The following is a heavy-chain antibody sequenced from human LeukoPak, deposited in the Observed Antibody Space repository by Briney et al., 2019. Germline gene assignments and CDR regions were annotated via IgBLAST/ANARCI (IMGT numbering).Heavy chain of an antibody. J-gene: IGHJ5*02. D-gene: IGHD1-26*01. CDR1: GFAVSTNY. CDR2: IYNDGST. V-gene: IGHV3-66*02. CDR3: ARDQRSESYYPWGWFDP. Sequence: GGSLRLSCAASGFAVSTNYLSWVRQAPGKGLEWVSVIYNDGSTYYTDSVKGRLTISRDNSKNTLNLQMNSLRHEDTAVYYCARDQRSESYYPWGWFDPWGQETLVTVSS.